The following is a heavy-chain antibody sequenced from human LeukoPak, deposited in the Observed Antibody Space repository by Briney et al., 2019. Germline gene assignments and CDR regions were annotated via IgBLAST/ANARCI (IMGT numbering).Heavy chain of an antibody. CDR1: GFSFDEYG. CDR2: ITWNSGNI. J-gene: IGHJ4*02. V-gene: IGHV3-9*01. D-gene: IGHD2-21*01. Sequence: GGSLTLSCPPSGFSFDEYGMHWVRQAAGKGLEWVSGITWNSGNIGYADSVKERFTLSRDNAKNSLSLQMNSLRAEDTALYYCVRGLLERTVNLIGPDYWGQGTLVGVSS. CDR3: VRGLLERTVNLIGPDY.